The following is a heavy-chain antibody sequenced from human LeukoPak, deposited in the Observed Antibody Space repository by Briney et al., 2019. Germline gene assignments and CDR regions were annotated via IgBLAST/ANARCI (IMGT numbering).Heavy chain of an antibody. CDR1: GFTFSTYS. D-gene: IGHD7-27*01. Sequence: GGSLRHSCAASGFTFSTYSMNWVRQAPGKGLEWVSSISSSSYYIYYADSGKGRFTISRDNAKNSLYLQMNSLRAEDTAVYYCARDRTGEPDYWGQGTLVTVSS. CDR3: ARDRTGEPDY. J-gene: IGHJ4*02. V-gene: IGHV3-21*01. CDR2: ISSSSYYI.